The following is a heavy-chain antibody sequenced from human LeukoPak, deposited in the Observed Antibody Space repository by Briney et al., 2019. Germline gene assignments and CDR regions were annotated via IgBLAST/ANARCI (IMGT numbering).Heavy chain of an antibody. J-gene: IGHJ4*02. CDR1: GYTFTGYN. Sequence: ASVKVSCKASGYTFTGYNMHWVRQAPGQGLEWMGWINPNSGGTNYAQTFQGRVPMTRDTSIRTAHMELSRLRSDDTAVYYCARGKLVGAHDYWGQGTLVTVSS. D-gene: IGHD1-26*01. CDR3: ARGKLVGAHDY. CDR2: INPNSGGT. V-gene: IGHV1-2*02.